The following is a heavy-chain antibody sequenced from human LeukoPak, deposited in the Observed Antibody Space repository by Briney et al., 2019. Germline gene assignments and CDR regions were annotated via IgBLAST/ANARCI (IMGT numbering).Heavy chain of an antibody. CDR2: INSDGSWT. J-gene: IGHJ4*02. CDR1: GNYW. Sequence: GGSLRLSRAASGNYWMHWVRQVPGKGLVWVSHINSDGSWTSYADSVKGRFTISKDNAKNTVYLQMNSLRAEDTAVYYCVSFYETYWGRGTLVTVSS. V-gene: IGHV3-74*01. CDR3: VSFYETY. D-gene: IGHD2/OR15-2a*01.